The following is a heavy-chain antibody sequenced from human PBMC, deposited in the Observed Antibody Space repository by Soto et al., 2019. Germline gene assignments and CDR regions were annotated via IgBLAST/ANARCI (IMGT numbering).Heavy chain of an antibody. CDR2: IFSTDER. J-gene: IGHJ4*01. V-gene: IGHV2-26*01. CDR1: GFSLTTDLMG. D-gene: IGHD6-13*01. CDR3: ARMISGSWDC. Sequence: QVTLKESGPVVVKPTEHLTLTCTVSGFSLTTDLMGVSWLRQPPGKALEWLAHIFSTDERSYSTPLKTRLTSSKDNSKSQVVLGMTNMDPVDTATYYCARMISGSWDCWGHGILVTVSS.